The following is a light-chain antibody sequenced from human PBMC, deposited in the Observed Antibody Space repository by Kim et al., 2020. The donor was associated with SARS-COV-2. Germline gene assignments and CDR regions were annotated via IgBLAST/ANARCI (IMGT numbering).Light chain of an antibody. CDR2: CAS. CDR1: QSLLYNLNNKNY. CDR3: QQFYTTPLT. Sequence: ATINCRSSQSLLYNLNNKNYLAWYQQKPGQPPNLLVTCASTRESGVPDRFSGSGSGTDFTLTISSLQAEDVAVYYCQQFYTTPLTFGQGTRLEIK. J-gene: IGKJ5*01. V-gene: IGKV4-1*01.